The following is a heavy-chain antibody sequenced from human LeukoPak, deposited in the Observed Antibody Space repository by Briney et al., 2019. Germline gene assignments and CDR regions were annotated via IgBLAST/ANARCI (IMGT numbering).Heavy chain of an antibody. J-gene: IGHJ4*02. V-gene: IGHV1-2*02. CDR2: INPNNGGT. CDR1: GYTFTDHY. CDR3: AGGIASYSSSYFDY. Sequence: ASVKVSCKASGYTFTDHYIHWVRQAPGQGLEWMGWINPNNGGTNYALKFQGRVTMTRDTSIGTAYMELSRLRSDDTAVYYCAGGIASYSSSYFDYWGQGALVTVSS. D-gene: IGHD1-26*01.